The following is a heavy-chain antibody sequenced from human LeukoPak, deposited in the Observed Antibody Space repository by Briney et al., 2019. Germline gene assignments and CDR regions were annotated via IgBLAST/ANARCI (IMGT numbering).Heavy chain of an antibody. Sequence: ASVKVSCKASGYTFTGYYMHWVRQAPGQGLEWMGWINPNSGGTNYAQKFQGRVTMTRDTSISTAYMELSRLRSDDTAVYYCARDDLDDSSGYYRFDYWGQETLVTVSS. CDR2: INPNSGGT. D-gene: IGHD3-22*01. CDR3: ARDDLDDSSGYYRFDY. J-gene: IGHJ4*02. V-gene: IGHV1-2*02. CDR1: GYTFTGYY.